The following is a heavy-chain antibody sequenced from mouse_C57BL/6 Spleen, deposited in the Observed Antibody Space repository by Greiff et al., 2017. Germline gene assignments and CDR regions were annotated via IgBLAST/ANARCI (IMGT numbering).Heavy chain of an antibody. CDR3: ANAMDY. J-gene: IGHJ4*01. Sequence: EVQLEESGPGLVKPSPSLSLTCSVSGYSFTRGYFWYWIRQLPRNKLEWMGYISDDGSNNYNPSLKNHISITRDTSKNQFFLELNSVTTEDTATYCCANAMDYWGQGTSVTVSS. CDR2: ISDDGSN. V-gene: IGHV3-6*01. CDR1: GYSFTRGYF.